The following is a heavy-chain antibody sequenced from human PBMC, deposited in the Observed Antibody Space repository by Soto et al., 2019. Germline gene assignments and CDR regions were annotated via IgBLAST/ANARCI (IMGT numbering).Heavy chain of an antibody. Sequence: SETLSLTCTVSGGSISSSSYYWGWIRQPPGKGLEWIGSIYYSGSTYYNPSLKSRVTISVDTSKNQFSLKLSSVTAADTAVYYCVYSSGWYVRYHGLDYWGQGTLVTVSS. CDR3: VYSSGWYVRYHGLDY. J-gene: IGHJ4*02. D-gene: IGHD6-19*01. V-gene: IGHV4-39*07. CDR2: IYYSGST. CDR1: GGSISSSSYY.